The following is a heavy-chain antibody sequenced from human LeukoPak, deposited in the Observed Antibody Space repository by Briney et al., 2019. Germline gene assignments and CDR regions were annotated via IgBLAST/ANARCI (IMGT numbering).Heavy chain of an antibody. V-gene: IGHV5-51*01. CDR3: ARPNITSYYDSRGYDAFDV. CDR2: IYPDDSDT. J-gene: IGHJ3*01. CDR1: GYRFNAYW. D-gene: IGHD3-22*01. Sequence: GESLKISCKGSGYRFNAYWIACVRQMPGKGLEWMGFIYPDDSDTRYSPSFQGQVTISADKSVRTAYLQWSSLKASDTAMYYCARPNITSYYDSRGYDAFDVWGQGTMLTVSS.